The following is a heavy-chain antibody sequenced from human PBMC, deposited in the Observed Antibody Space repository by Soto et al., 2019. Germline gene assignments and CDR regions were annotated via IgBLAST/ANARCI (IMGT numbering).Heavy chain of an antibody. Sequence: QVQLVQSGAEVKKPGSSVKVSCKASGGTFSRYSITWVRQAPGHGLEWIGRIIPIFGIPTYAQKFQGRVTFTAYEYTSTAYMELGSLRSDDTAVYYCAREDRDRETGLVPAAIDGMDVWGQGTTVTVSS. CDR2: IIPIFGIP. D-gene: IGHD2-2*01. V-gene: IGHV1-69*08. CDR1: GGTFSRYS. CDR3: AREDRDRETGLVPAAIDGMDV. J-gene: IGHJ6*02.